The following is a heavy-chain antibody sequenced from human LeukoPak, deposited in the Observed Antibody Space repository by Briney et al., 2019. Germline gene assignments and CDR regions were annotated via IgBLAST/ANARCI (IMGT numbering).Heavy chain of an antibody. CDR1: GGTFSSYA. V-gene: IGHV1-69*13. CDR3: ARDPVEQWLVNFDY. Sequence: ASVKVSCKASGGTFSSYAISWVRQAPGQGLEWMGGIIPIFGTANYAQKFQGRVTITADESTSTAYMELRSLRSDDTAVYYCARDPVEQWLVNFDYWGQGTLVTVSS. J-gene: IGHJ4*02. D-gene: IGHD6-19*01. CDR2: IIPIFGTA.